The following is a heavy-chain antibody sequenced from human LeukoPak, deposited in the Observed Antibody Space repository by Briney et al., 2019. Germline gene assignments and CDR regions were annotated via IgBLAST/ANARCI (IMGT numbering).Heavy chain of an antibody. D-gene: IGHD3-10*01. J-gene: IGHJ6*02. Sequence: GGSLRLSCAASGFTFTSYGMTWVRQAPGKGLEWVSAVSGSGDYTYYADSVQGRFTISRDNSKNTLYLQMNSLKTEDRAVYYCTTWGSWDTMVQGVTDVWGQGTTVTVSS. CDR1: GFTFTSYG. CDR2: VSGSGDYT. V-gene: IGHV3-23*01. CDR3: TTWGSWDTMVQGVTDV.